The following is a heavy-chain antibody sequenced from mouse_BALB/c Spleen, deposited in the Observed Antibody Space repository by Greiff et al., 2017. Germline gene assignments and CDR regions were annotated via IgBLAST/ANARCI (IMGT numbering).Heavy chain of an antibody. CDR2: INPGSGGT. CDR3: AREGEYYGSSFAY. CDR1: GYAFTNYL. J-gene: IGHJ3*01. V-gene: IGHV1-54*01. Sequence: VQGVESGAELVRPGTSVKVSCKASGYAFTNYLIEWVKQRPGQGLEWIGVINPGSGGTNYNEKFKGKATLTADKSSSTAYMQLSSLTSDDSAVYFCAREGEYYGSSFAYWGQGTLVTVSA. D-gene: IGHD1-1*01.